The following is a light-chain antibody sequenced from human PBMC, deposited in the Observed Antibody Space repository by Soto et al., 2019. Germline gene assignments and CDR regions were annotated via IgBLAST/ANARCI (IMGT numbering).Light chain of an antibody. CDR2: GAS. V-gene: IGKV1-6*01. Sequence: AIQMTQSPSSLSASVGDRVTITCRASQDIRNDLAWYQQKPGNPPKVLIYGASTLQSGVPSRFGGSRSGTDFTLTISSLQSEYFAVYYCQQYNNWPRTFGQGTKVDIK. CDR3: QQYNNWPRT. J-gene: IGKJ1*01. CDR1: QDIRND.